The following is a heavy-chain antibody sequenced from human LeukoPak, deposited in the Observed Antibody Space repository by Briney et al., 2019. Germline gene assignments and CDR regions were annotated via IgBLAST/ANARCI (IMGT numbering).Heavy chain of an antibody. Sequence: PGGSLRLSCAASGFIFSNYGMHWVRQAPGKGLEWVAFIEYDGSKTYEDSVKGRFTISRDNSKNTLYLQMNTLRAEDTAVYYCASKAPEFYFDYWGQGTLVTVSS. CDR2: IEYDGSKT. V-gene: IGHV3-30*02. CDR1: GFIFSNYG. J-gene: IGHJ4*02. D-gene: IGHD3-10*01. CDR3: ASKAPEFYFDY.